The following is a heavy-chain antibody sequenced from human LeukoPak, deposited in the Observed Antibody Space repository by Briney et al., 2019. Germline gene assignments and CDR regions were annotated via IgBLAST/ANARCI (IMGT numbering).Heavy chain of an antibody. Sequence: PSETLSLTCTVSGGSISSYYWSWIRQPPGKGLEWIGYIYYSGSTNYNPSLKSRVTISVDTSKSQFSLKLSSVTAADTAVYYCAGVYYDYVWGSYPTGFDYWGQGTLVTVSS. CDR2: IYYSGST. D-gene: IGHD3-16*02. CDR3: AGVYYDYVWGSYPTGFDY. J-gene: IGHJ4*02. V-gene: IGHV4-59*08. CDR1: GGSISSYY.